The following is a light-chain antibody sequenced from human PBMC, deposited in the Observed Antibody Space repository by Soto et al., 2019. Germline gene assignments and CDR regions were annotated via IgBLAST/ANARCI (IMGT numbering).Light chain of an antibody. V-gene: IGKV3-11*01. CDR3: QQRSNWPLT. CDR2: DAS. Sequence: EIVLTQSPATLSLSPGERATLSCRASQGVSSYLAWYQQKPGQAPRLLIYDASDRATGIPARFRGSGSGTDFTLTINSLEPEDSAVYYCQQRSNWPLTFGGGTKVEIK. CDR1: QGVSSY. J-gene: IGKJ4*01.